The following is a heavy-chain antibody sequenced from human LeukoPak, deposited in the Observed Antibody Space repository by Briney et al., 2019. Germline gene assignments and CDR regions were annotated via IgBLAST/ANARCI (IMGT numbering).Heavy chain of an antibody. J-gene: IGHJ4*02. Sequence: GGSLRLSCAASGFTFSSYEMNWVRQAPGQGLEWVLYISSSGSTIYYADSVKGRFTISRDNAKNLLYLQMNSLRAEDTAVYYCARAPARWELLFDYWGQGTLVTVSS. CDR1: GFTFSSYE. CDR3: ARAPARWELLFDY. CDR2: ISSSGSTI. D-gene: IGHD2-15*01. V-gene: IGHV3-48*03.